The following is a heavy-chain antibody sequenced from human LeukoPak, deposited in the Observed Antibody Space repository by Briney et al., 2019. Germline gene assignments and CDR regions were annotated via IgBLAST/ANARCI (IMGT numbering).Heavy chain of an antibody. CDR2: ISVSGDST. CDR3: ARRGGRNGWGDFDY. J-gene: IGHJ4*02. CDR1: GFSFNNYA. V-gene: IGHV3-23*01. D-gene: IGHD3-10*01. Sequence: GGSLRLSCAASGFSFNNYAMNWVRQAPGKGLEWVSTISVSGDSTFYADSVQGRFTISRDTSRNSLSLHMNSLRAEDTAVYFCARRGGRNGWGDFDYWGQGTLVIVSS.